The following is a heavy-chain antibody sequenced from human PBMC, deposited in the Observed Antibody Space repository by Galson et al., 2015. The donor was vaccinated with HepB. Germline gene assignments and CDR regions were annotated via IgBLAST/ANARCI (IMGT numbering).Heavy chain of an antibody. V-gene: IGHV3-33*01. J-gene: IGHJ6*02. CDR3: ARLITIFGVASGGMDV. CDR1: GFTFSSYG. D-gene: IGHD3-3*01. Sequence: SLRLSCAASGFTFSSYGMHWVRQAPGKGLEWVAVIWYDGSNKYYADSVKGRFTISRDNSKNTLYLQMNSLRAEDTAVYYCARLITIFGVASGGMDVWGQGTTVTVSS. CDR2: IWYDGSNK.